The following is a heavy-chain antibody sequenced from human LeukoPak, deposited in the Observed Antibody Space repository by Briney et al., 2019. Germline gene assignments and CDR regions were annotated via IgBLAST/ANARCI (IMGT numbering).Heavy chain of an antibody. CDR1: GYTFTDYY. CDR3: ARSPLMDYVWGSSPDY. Sequence: ASVKVSCKASGYTFTDYYMHWVRQAPGQGLEWMGCINPNSGGTDYAQKSQGRVTMTRDTSISTAYMELSSLKASDTAMYYCARSPLMDYVWGSSPDYWGQGTLVTVSS. J-gene: IGHJ4*02. CDR2: INPNSGGT. V-gene: IGHV1-2*02. D-gene: IGHD3-16*01.